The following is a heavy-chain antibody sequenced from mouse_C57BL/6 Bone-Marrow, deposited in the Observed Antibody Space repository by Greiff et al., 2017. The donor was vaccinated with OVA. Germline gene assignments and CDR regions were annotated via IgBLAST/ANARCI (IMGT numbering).Heavy chain of an antibody. CDR2: IYPGSGNT. V-gene: IGHV1-76*01. D-gene: IGHD2-2*01. J-gene: IGHJ3*01. Sequence: QVQLQQSGAELVRPGASVKLSCKASGYTFTDYYINWVKQRPGQGLEWIAKIYPGSGNTYYNEKFKGKATLTAEKSSSTAYMQLSSLTSEASAVYFCARMGYDVEFAYWGKGTLVTVSA. CDR1: GYTFTDYY. CDR3: ARMGYDVEFAY.